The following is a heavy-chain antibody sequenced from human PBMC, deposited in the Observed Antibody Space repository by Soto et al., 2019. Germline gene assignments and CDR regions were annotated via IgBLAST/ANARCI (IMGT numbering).Heavy chain of an antibody. CDR2: IIPILGIA. CDR3: ARVSAAMNDYYYYMDV. J-gene: IGHJ6*03. Sequence: QVQLVQSGAEVKKPGSSVKVSCKASGGTFSSYTISWVRQAPGQGLEWMGRIIPILGIANYAQKFQGRVTITADKSTSTAYMELSSLRSEDTAVYYCARVSAAMNDYYYYMDVWGKGTTVTVSS. CDR1: GGTFSSYT. D-gene: IGHD2-2*01. V-gene: IGHV1-69*02.